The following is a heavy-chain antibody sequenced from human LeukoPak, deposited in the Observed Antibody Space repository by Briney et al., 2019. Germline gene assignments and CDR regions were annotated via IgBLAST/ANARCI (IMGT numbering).Heavy chain of an antibody. Sequence: GGSLRLSCAASGFTFGSYAMSWVRQAPGKGLEWVSAISGSGGSTYYADSVKGRFTISRDNSKNTLYLQMNSLRAEDTVVYYCAKYSRQQLPFDYWGQGTLVTVSS. CDR3: AKYSRQQLPFDY. CDR2: ISGSGGST. CDR1: GFTFGSYA. V-gene: IGHV3-23*01. J-gene: IGHJ4*02. D-gene: IGHD6-13*01.